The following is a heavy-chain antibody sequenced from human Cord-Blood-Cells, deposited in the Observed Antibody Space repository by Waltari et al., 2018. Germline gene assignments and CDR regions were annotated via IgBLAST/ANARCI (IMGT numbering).Heavy chain of an antibody. CDR1: GFTFITFG. V-gene: IGHV3-7*01. D-gene: IGHD6-13*01. J-gene: IGHJ4*02. CDR2: KKQDGSEK. Sequence: EVQLVESGGGLVQPGGSLRLSCASSGFTFITFGMSWVRRAPGKGLEWVANKKQDGSEKYYVASVKGRFTISRDNAKNSLYLQMNSLRAEDTAVYYCARDFSSSWYYFDYWGQGTLVTVSS. CDR3: ARDFSSSWYYFDY.